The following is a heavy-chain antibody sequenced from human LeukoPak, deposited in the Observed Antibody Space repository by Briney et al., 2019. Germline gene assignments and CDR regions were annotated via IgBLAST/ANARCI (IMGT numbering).Heavy chain of an antibody. Sequence: GASVKVSCKASGYTFTGYYMHWVRQAPGQGLEWMGWINPNSGGTNYAQKFQGRVTMTRDTSNSTAYMELSRLRSDDTDVYYCARLIAARPPSDYWGQGTLVTVSS. V-gene: IGHV1-2*02. CDR3: ARLIAARPPSDY. D-gene: IGHD6-6*01. CDR1: GYTFTGYY. J-gene: IGHJ4*02. CDR2: INPNSGGT.